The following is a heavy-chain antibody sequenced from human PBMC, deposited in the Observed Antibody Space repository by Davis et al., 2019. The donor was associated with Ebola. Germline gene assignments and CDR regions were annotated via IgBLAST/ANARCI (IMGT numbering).Heavy chain of an antibody. D-gene: IGHD1-26*01. CDR1: VITFSSYA. V-gene: IGHV3-30*04. CDR2: ISYDGSNK. J-gene: IGHJ6*04. CDR3: ARDRGEWELEGGMDV. Sequence: GESLKISCTDSVITFSSYAMSWVRQAPGKGLEWVAVISYDGSNKYYADSVKGRFTISRDNSKNTLYLQMNSLRAEDTAVYYCARDRGEWELEGGMDVWGKGTTVTVSS.